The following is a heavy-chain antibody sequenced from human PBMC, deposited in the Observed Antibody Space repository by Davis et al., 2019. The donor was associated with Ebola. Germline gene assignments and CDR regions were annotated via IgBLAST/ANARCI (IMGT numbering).Heavy chain of an antibody. D-gene: IGHD2-21*01. CDR1: GFTFSSYA. V-gene: IGHV3-23*01. J-gene: IGHJ3*02. CDR3: AKHVVVHLYDAFDI. Sequence: GESLKISCAASGFTFSSYAMSWVRQAPGKGLEWVSAISGSGGSTYYADSVKGRFTISRDNSKNTLYLQMNSLRAEDTAVYYCAKHVVVHLYDAFDIWGQGTMVTVSS. CDR2: ISGSGGST.